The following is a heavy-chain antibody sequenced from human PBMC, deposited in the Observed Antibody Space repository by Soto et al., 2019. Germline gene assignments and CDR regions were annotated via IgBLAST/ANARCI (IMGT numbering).Heavy chain of an antibody. J-gene: IGHJ4*02. CDR2: INAGNGNT. CDR3: ARDWRSGGSFRGLADY. CDR1: GYTFTSYA. V-gene: IGHV1-3*01. D-gene: IGHD2-15*01. Sequence: QVPLVQSGAEVKKPGASVKVSCKASGYTFTSYAMHWVRQAPGQRLEWMGWINAGNGNTKYSQKFQGRVTITRDTSASTAYMELSSLRSEDTAVYYCARDWRSGGSFRGLADYWGQGTLVTVSS.